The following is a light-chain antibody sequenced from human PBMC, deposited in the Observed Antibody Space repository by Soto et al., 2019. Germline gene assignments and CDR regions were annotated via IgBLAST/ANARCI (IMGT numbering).Light chain of an antibody. J-gene: IGKJ5*01. CDR1: QSVGIH. CDR2: GAS. CDR3: QTVDKWPL. V-gene: IGKV3-15*01. Sequence: EIVMAQSPETLSVSPGGRATLSGRASQSVGIHLAWYQQKPGQAPRILIYGASTRATGVPARFSGSGSGTEFTLTISSLQSEDFAVYFCQTVDKWPLFGQGTRLEIK.